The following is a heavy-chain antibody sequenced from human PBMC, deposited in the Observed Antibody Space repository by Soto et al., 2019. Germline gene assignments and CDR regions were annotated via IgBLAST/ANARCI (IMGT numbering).Heavy chain of an antibody. J-gene: IGHJ6*02. CDR1: GGSFSGYY. D-gene: IGHD3-3*01. CDR3: VRGRAHRITIFGVPYGMDV. V-gene: IGHV4-34*01. CDR2: INHSGST. Sequence: QVQLQQWGAGLLKPSETLSLTCAVYGGSFSGYYWSWIRQPPGKGLEWIGEINHSGSTNYNPSLKSRVTISVDTSKNQFSLKLSSVTAADTAVYYCVRGRAHRITIFGVPYGMDVWGQGTTVTVSS.